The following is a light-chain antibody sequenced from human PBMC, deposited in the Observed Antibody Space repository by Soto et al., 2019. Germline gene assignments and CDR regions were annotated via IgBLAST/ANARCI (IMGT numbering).Light chain of an antibody. Sequence: DIQMTQSPSSLSASVGDRVTITCRASESVSNYLNWYQQKPGKAPKLLIYAATSLQSGVPSRFSGSGTGTDFTLTISSLQPDDFATYYCQQNFSSRTFGQGTKVDIK. CDR3: QQNFSSRT. V-gene: IGKV1-39*01. CDR2: AAT. CDR1: ESVSNY. J-gene: IGKJ1*01.